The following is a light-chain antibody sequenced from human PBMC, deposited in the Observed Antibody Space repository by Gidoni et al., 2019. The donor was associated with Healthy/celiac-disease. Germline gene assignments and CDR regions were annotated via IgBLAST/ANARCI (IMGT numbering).Light chain of an antibody. CDR3: QQYNNWQWG. J-gene: IGKJ1*01. V-gene: IGKV3-15*01. CDR2: GAS. Sequence: VSSNLAWYQQKPGQAPRLLIYGASTRATGIPARFSGSGSGTEFTLTISSLQSEDFAVYYCQQYNNWQWGFGQGTKVEIK. CDR1: VSSN.